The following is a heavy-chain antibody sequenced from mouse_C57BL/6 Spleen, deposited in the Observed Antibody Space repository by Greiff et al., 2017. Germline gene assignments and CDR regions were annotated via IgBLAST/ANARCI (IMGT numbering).Heavy chain of an antibody. D-gene: IGHD2-5*01. CDR1: GYTFTDYE. J-gene: IGHJ3*01. CDR3: TRRSNYVAWFAY. CDR2: IDPETGGT. Sequence: VQLQQSGAELVRPGASVTLSCKASGYTFTDYEMHWVKQTPVHGLEWIGAIDPETGGTAYNQKFKGKAILTADKSSSTAYMELRSLTSEDSAVYYCTRRSNYVAWFAYWGQGTLVTVSA. V-gene: IGHV1-15*01.